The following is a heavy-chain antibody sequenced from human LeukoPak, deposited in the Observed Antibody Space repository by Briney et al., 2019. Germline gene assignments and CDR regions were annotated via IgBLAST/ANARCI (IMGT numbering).Heavy chain of an antibody. J-gene: IGHJ6*03. CDR2: ISGSGGST. CDR3: AKGYYDFWSGSLFYYYMDV. D-gene: IGHD3-3*01. V-gene: IGHV3-23*01. Sequence: PGGSLRLSCAAFGFTFSSYAMSWVRQAPGKGLEWVSAISGSGGSTYYADSVKGRFTISRDNSKNTLYLQMNSLRAEDTAVYYCAKGYYDFWSGSLFYYYMDVWGKGTTVTVSS. CDR1: GFTFSSYA.